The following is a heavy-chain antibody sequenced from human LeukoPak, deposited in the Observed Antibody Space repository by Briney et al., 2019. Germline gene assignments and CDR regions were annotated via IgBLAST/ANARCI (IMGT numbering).Heavy chain of an antibody. CDR2: IYHSGST. D-gene: IGHD4-17*01. V-gene: IGHV4-4*02. CDR3: ARGDYEDYFDY. Sequence: GSLRLSCAASGFTFSSYSMNWVRQAPGKGLEWIGEIYHSGSTNYNPSLKSRVTISVDKSKNQFSLKLSSVTAADTAVYHCARGDYEDYFDYWGQGTLVTVSS. J-gene: IGHJ4*02. CDR1: GFTFSSYSM.